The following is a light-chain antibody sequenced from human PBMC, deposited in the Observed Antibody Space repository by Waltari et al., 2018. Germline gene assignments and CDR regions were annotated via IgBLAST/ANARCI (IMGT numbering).Light chain of an antibody. Sequence: QSALTQPASVSGSPGQSITISCTGTSSDVGSYNPVPWYQHHRGKAPKRLIREVSKRPSGVSNHFSGSKSCNTASLTISGLQAADAADYYCCSYAGSSTWVFGGGTKLTVL. CDR2: EVS. CDR3: CSYAGSSTWV. J-gene: IGLJ3*02. CDR1: SSDVGSYNP. V-gene: IGLV2-23*02.